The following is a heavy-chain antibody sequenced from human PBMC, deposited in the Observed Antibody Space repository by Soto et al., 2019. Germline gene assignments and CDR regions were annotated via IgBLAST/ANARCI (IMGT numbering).Heavy chain of an antibody. J-gene: IGHJ4*02. V-gene: IGHV3-7*05. Sequence: GGSLRLSCAASGFTFSSYWMSWVRQAPGKGLEWVANIKQDGSEKYYVDSVKGRFTISRDNAKNSLYLQMNSLRAEDTAVYYCARDIRFLKWLLSAGYFDYWGQGTLVTVSS. CDR3: ARDIRFLKWLLSAGYFDY. D-gene: IGHD3-3*01. CDR2: IKQDGSEK. CDR1: GFTFSSYW.